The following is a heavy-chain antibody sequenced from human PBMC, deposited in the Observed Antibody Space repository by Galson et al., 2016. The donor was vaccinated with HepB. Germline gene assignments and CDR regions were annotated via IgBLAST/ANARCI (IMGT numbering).Heavy chain of an antibody. V-gene: IGHV3-48*02. CDR2: INSISITM. CDR3: ARGLRYFDL. CDR1: GFTFSNYN. Sequence: SLRLSCAASGFTFSNYNMNWVRQAPGKGLEWASYINSISITMYYTDSVKGRFTISRDNARNSLYLHMNSLRDEDTAVYYCARGLRYFDLWGRGTLVTVSS. J-gene: IGHJ2*01.